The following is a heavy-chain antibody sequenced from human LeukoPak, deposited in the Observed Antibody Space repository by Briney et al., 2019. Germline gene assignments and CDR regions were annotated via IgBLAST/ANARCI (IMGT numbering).Heavy chain of an antibody. J-gene: IGHJ4*02. Sequence: SETLSLTCTVSGGSISYYYWSWIRQPPGKGLEWIGYIYYSGSINYNPSLKSRVTRSVDTSKSQFSLKRSSVTAADTAVYDCARHARYTSDYFDYWGQGTLVTVSS. V-gene: IGHV4-59*08. CDR2: IYYSGSI. D-gene: IGHD3-22*01. CDR1: GGSISYYY. CDR3: ARHARYTSDYFDY.